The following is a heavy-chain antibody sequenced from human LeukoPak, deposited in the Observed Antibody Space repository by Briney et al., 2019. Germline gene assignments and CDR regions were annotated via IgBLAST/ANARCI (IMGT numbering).Heavy chain of an antibody. CDR1: GFTFSSYG. CDR2: TRYDGSNK. D-gene: IGHD3-16*01. CDR3: AKIGGEAPWLKQVAYYYYMDV. Sequence: GGSLRLSCAASGFTFSSYGMHWVRQAPGKGLEWVAFTRYDGSNKYYADSVKGRFTISRDNSKNTLYLQMNSLGAEDTAVYYCAKIGGEAPWLKQVAYYYYMDVWGKGTTVTVSS. V-gene: IGHV3-30*02. J-gene: IGHJ6*03.